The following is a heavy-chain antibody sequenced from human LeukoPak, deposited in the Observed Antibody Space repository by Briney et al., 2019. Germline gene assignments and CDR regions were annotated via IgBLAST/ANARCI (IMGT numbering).Heavy chain of an antibody. Sequence: PGRSLRLSCAASGFTFSPYAFHWVRQAPGKGLEWLVVISYDGRNEYYADSVKGRFTISRDNSKSTLYLQMNSLRAEDTAVYYCARAYSSSWHEFNYWGQGTLVTVSS. CDR2: ISYDGRNE. CDR3: ARAYSSSWHEFNY. CDR1: GFTFSPYA. D-gene: IGHD6-13*01. V-gene: IGHV3-30*04. J-gene: IGHJ4*02.